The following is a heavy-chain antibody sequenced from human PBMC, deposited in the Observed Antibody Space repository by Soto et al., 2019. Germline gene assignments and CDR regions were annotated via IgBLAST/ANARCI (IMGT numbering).Heavy chain of an antibody. Sequence: GQSLKISCNGSGYNFAGYWIARVRQMPWKGLELMGIIYPSDSDTRYRPSFQGQVTISADKSISSAYLQWSSLRASDTAVYFCARARYYDWCFDLWGLGTPVTVSS. CDR1: GYNFAGYW. V-gene: IGHV5-51*01. CDR3: ARARYYDWCFDL. CDR2: IYPSDSDT. J-gene: IGHJ4*02. D-gene: IGHD3-9*01.